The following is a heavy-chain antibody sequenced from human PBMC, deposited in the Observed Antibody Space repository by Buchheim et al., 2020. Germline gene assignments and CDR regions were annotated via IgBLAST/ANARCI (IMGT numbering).Heavy chain of an antibody. Sequence: VQLVESGGGVVQPGRSLRLSCAASGFTFSSYGMHWVRQAPGKGLEWVAVISYAGSNTYYADSVKGPFTISRENSKNTLYLQMNSLRAEDTAVYYCAKGSDTAFPDYWGQGTL. CDR3: AKGSDTAFPDY. CDR2: ISYAGSNT. J-gene: IGHJ4*02. CDR1: GFTFSSYG. D-gene: IGHD5-18*01. V-gene: IGHV3-30*18.